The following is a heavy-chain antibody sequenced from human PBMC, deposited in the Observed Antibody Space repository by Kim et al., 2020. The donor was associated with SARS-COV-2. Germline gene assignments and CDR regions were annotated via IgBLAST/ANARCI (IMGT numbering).Heavy chain of an antibody. V-gene: IGHV3-30*01. Sequence: VTGRLPNSKDNSKNTLYLQMNSLRAEDTAVYYCARDQFFGIAVAGTCFDYWGQGTLVTVSS. J-gene: IGHJ4*02. D-gene: IGHD6-19*01. CDR3: ARDQFFGIAVAGTCFDY.